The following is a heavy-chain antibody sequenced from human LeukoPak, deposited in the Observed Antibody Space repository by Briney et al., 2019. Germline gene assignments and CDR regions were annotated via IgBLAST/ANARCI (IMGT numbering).Heavy chain of an antibody. CDR2: ICRSGST. Sequence: SGTLSLTCAVSGGSISSSNWWRWVRQPPGKGLEWIGEICRSGSTYYNPSLKRRVTISVDKSKNQFSLKLSSVTAADTAVYYCARDGEPLDYYGSGSYYSLFWYWGQGTLVTVSS. J-gene: IGHJ4*02. CDR1: GGSISSSNW. V-gene: IGHV4-4*02. D-gene: IGHD3-10*01. CDR3: ARDGEPLDYYGSGSYYSLFWY.